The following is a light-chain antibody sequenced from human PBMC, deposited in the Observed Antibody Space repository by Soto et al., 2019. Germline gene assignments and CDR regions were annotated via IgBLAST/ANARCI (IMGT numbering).Light chain of an antibody. CDR2: DTF. CDR3: QQRSNWPPGYT. CDR1: QSVSSH. J-gene: IGKJ2*01. Sequence: ELVLTQSPATLSLSPGARATLSCRASQSVSSHLAWYQQKPGQAPRLLMYDTFNRATGIPARFNGSGSGTDFTLTIRSLEPQDVAVYYCQQRSNWPPGYTFGQGTKLEIK. V-gene: IGKV3-11*01.